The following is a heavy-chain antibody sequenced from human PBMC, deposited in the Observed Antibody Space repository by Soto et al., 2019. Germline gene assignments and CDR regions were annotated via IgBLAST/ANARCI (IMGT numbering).Heavy chain of an antibody. CDR2: INPDSGAT. V-gene: IGHV1-2*04. CDR3: ARERGRYFDY. J-gene: IGHJ4*02. Sequence: ASVKVSCKASGYTFTGNYIHWVRQAPGQGLEWMGWINPDSGATSYPQKFQGWVTMTRDTSINTVYMEVTRLRSDDTAVYYCARERGRYFDYWGQGTMVTVSS. D-gene: IGHD1-20*01. CDR1: GYTFTGNY.